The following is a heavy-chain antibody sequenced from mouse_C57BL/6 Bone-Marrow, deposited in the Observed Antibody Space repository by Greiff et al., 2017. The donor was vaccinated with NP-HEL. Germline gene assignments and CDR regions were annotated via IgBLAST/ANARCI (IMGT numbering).Heavy chain of an antibody. CDR2: ISSGGSYT. D-gene: IGHD2-5*01. Sequence: EVKLMESGGDLVKPGGSLKLSCAASGFTFSSYGMSWVRQTPDKRLEWVATISSGGSYTYYPDSVKGRFTISRDNAKNTLYLQMSSLKSEDTAMYDCARASYYSNHYWGQGTTLTVSS. CDR1: GFTFSSYG. CDR3: ARASYYSNHY. J-gene: IGHJ2*01. V-gene: IGHV5-6*01.